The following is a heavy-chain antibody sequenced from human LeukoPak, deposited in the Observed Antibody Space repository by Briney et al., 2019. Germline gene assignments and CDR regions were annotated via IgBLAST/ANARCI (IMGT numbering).Heavy chain of an antibody. J-gene: IGHJ6*02. CDR2: ISGSGSSP. CDR3: ATNIDGPGSSYAYYGMDV. V-gene: IGHV3-23*01. D-gene: IGHD3-10*01. Sequence: SGGSLRLSCAASGFTFSNYAMSWVRQAPGKGLECVSIISGSGSSPYYADSVKGRFTISRDNSKNTLYLQMNALRAADTAVYYCATNIDGPGSSYAYYGMDVWGQGTTVTVSS. CDR1: GFTFSNYA.